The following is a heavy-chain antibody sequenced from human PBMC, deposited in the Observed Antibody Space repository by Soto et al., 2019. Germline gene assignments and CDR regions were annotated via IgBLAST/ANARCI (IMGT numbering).Heavy chain of an antibody. D-gene: IGHD2-15*01. CDR1: GGSFSGYY. CDR2: INHSGST. J-gene: IGHJ6*02. Sequence: QVQLQQWGAGLLKPSETLSLTCAVYGGSFSGYYWSWIRQPPGKGLEWIGEINHSGSTNYNPSLKSRVTISVDTSKSQFSLKLSSVTAADTAVYYCARWGIVGYCSGGSCSRKYYGMDVWGQGTTVTVSS. CDR3: ARWGIVGYCSGGSCSRKYYGMDV. V-gene: IGHV4-34*01.